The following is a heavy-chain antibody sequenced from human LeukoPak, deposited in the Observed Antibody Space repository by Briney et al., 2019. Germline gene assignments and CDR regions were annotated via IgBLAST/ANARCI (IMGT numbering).Heavy chain of an antibody. CDR3: AKDRTVGAYYWYFDL. D-gene: IGHD1-26*01. CDR2: ISSSGSGGNT. V-gene: IGHV3-23*01. Sequence: GGSLRLSCAASGFTFSTYAMSWARQAPGKGLEWVSGISSSGSGGNTYYADSVKGRFTISRDSSRNTLFLHMNTLRAEDTAIYYCAKDRTVGAYYWYFDLWGRGTLVTVSS. J-gene: IGHJ2*01. CDR1: GFTFSTYA.